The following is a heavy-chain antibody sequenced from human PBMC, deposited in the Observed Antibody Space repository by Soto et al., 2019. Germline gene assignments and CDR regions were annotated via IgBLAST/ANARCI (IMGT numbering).Heavy chain of an antibody. CDR2: IDPSDSYT. CDR3: ARDTYYYGSGSYRGMDF. CDR1: GYSFTSYW. V-gene: IGHV5-10-1*01. Sequence: PGESLKISCKGSGYSFTSYWISWVRQMPGKGLEWMGRIDPSDSYTNYSPSFQGHVTISADKSISTAYLQWSSLKASDTAMYYCARDTYYYGSGSYRGMDFWGQGTTVTVSS. D-gene: IGHD3-10*01. J-gene: IGHJ6*02.